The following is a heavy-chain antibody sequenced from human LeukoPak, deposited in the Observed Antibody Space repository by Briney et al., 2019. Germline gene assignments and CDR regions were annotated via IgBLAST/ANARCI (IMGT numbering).Heavy chain of an antibody. CDR2: ISYDGSNK. V-gene: IGHV3-30*18. CDR1: GFTFSSYG. J-gene: IGHJ4*02. Sequence: GGSLRLSCAASGFTFSSYGMHWVRQAPGKGLEWVAVISYDGSNKYYADSVKGRLTISRVNSKNTLYLQMNSLRAEDTAVYYCAKGAVAGRSHALDYWGQGTLVTVSS. CDR3: AKGAVAGRSHALDY. D-gene: IGHD6-19*01.